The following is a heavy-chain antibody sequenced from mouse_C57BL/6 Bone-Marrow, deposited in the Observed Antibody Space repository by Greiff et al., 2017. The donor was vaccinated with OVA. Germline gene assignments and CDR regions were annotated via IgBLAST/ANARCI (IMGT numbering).Heavy chain of an antibody. CDR2: ISSGSSTI. V-gene: IGHV5-17*01. CDR3: ARRDGYYLYYFDY. J-gene: IGHJ2*01. Sequence: EVKVVESGGGLVKPGGSLKLSCAASGFTFSDYGMHWVRQAPEKGLEWVAYISSGSSTIYYADTVKGRFTISRDNAKNTLFLQMTSLRSEDTAMYYCARRDGYYLYYFDYWGQGTTLTVSS. D-gene: IGHD2-3*01. CDR1: GFTFSDYG.